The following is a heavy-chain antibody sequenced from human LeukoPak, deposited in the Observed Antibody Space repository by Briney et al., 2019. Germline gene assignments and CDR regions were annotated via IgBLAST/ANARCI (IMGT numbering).Heavy chain of an antibody. CDR2: ISGSGGST. CDR3: AKWGYSTMVYLYFDY. Sequence: GSLRLSCATSGFSFSNYAMSWVRQAPGKGLEWVSVISGSGGSTYYADSVKGRFTISRDNSKNTLYMQMNSLTAEDTAVYYCAKWGYSTMVYLYFDYWGQGSLVTVSS. V-gene: IGHV3-23*01. CDR1: GFSFSNYA. J-gene: IGHJ4*02. D-gene: IGHD3-10*01.